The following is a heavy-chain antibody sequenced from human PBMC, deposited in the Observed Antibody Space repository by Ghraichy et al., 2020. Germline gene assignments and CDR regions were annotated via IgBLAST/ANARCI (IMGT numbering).Heavy chain of an antibody. D-gene: IGHD2/OR15-2a*01. J-gene: IGHJ6*02. CDR2: IWYDGGNR. CDR3: AKVVSRNYYYGMDV. Sequence: GEPLNISCAASGFTFRSYGMHWVRQAPGKGLEWVAVIWYDGGNRDYAESVKGRFIVSRDDSKNTLYLQMNNLRVEDTAVYYCAKVVSRNYYYGMDVWGQGTTVTVSS. V-gene: IGHV3-33*06. CDR1: GFTFRSYG.